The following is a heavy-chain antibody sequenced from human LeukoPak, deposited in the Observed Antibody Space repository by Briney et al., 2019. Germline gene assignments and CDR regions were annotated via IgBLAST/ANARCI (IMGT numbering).Heavy chain of an antibody. Sequence: GGSLRLSCAASGFTFSSYGMHWVRQAPGKGLEWVAVIWYDGSNKYYADSVKGRFTISRDNSKNTLYLQMNSLRAEDTAVYYCARVVGYGHPFDYWGQGTLVTVSS. CDR1: GFTFSSYG. CDR2: IWYDGSNK. CDR3: ARVVGYGHPFDY. V-gene: IGHV3-33*01. D-gene: IGHD5-18*01. J-gene: IGHJ4*02.